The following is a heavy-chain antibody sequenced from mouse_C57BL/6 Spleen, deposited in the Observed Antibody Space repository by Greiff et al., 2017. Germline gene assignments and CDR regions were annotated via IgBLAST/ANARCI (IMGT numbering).Heavy chain of an antibody. J-gene: IGHJ4*01. Sequence: VQLQQSGPGMVKPSQSLSLTCTVTGYSITSGYDWHWIRHFPGNKLEWMGYISYSGSTNYNPSLKSRISITHDTSKNHFFLKLNSVTTEDTATYYCARADYYYAMDYWGQGTSVTVSS. CDR2: ISYSGST. V-gene: IGHV3-1*01. CDR3: ARADYYYAMDY. CDR1: GYSITSGYD.